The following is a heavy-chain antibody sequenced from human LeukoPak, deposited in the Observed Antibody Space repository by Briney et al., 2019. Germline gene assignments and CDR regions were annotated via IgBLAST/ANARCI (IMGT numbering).Heavy chain of an antibody. CDR2: INHSGST. Sequence: PSETLSLTCAVYGGSFSGYYWSWIRQPPGKGLEWIGEINHSGSTNYNPSLKSRVTISVDTSKNQFSLKLSSVTAADTAVYYCARDRDIVGATRGRAFDIWGQGTMVTVSS. J-gene: IGHJ3*02. V-gene: IGHV4-34*01. CDR3: ARDRDIVGATRGRAFDI. CDR1: GGSFSGYY. D-gene: IGHD1-26*01.